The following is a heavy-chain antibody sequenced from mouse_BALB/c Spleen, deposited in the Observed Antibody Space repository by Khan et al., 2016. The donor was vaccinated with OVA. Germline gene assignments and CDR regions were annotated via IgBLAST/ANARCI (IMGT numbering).Heavy chain of an antibody. CDR3: ATSYYSGYYFDY. CDR1: GFTFSSYG. J-gene: IGHJ2*01. D-gene: IGHD1-1*01. Sequence: EVKLVESGGGLVQPGGSRKLSCAASGFTFSSYGMHWVRQAPEKGLEWVTYISGDSSTIYYTDTVKGRFTISRDNHKNTLSLQMTSLMSEDTAMYYCATSYYSGYYFDYWGPGTTLTVSS. CDR2: ISGDSSTI. V-gene: IGHV5-17*02.